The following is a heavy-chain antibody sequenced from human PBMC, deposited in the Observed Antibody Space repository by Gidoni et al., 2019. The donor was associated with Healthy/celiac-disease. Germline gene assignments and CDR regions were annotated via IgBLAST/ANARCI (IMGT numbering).Heavy chain of an antibody. V-gene: IGHV4-39*01. CDR2: IYYSGST. CDR3: ARLNCSSTSCWEFDY. D-gene: IGHD2-2*01. J-gene: IGHJ4*02. CDR1: GGSISSSSYD. Sequence: QLQLQESGPGLVNPSETLSLHCTVSGGSISSSSYDWGWLRQPPGKGLEWIGSIYYSGSTYYNPSLKSRVTISVDTSKNQFALKLSSVTAADSVVYYCARLNCSSTSCWEFDYWGQGTLVTVSS.